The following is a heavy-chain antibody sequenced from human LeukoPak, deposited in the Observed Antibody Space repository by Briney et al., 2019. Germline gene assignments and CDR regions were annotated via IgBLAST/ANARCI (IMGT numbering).Heavy chain of an antibody. CDR1: GYTFTGYY. CDR3: ASARSGYDSYLFDY. D-gene: IGHD5-12*01. V-gene: IGHV1-2*02. Sequence: ASVKVSCKASGYTFTGYYMHWVRQAPAQGLEWMGWINPNSGGTNYAQKFQGRVTMTRDTSISTAYMELSRLRSDDTAVYYCASARSGYDSYLFDYWGQGTLVTVSS. CDR2: INPNSGGT. J-gene: IGHJ4*02.